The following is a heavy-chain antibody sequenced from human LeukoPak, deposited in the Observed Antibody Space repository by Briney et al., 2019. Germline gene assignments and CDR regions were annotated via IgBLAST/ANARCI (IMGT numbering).Heavy chain of an antibody. D-gene: IGHD1-1*01. CDR2: MYYSGST. CDR3: ARGPAVYNWDKNWFDP. V-gene: IGHV4-39*02. CDR1: GGSISSSGYY. J-gene: IGHJ5*02. Sequence: PSETLSLTCTVSGGSISSSGYYWGWIRQPPGKGLEWIGSMYYSGSTYYNPSLKSRVTISVDTSKNHFSLKLSSVTAADTAVYYCARGPAVYNWDKNWFDPWGQGTLVTVSS.